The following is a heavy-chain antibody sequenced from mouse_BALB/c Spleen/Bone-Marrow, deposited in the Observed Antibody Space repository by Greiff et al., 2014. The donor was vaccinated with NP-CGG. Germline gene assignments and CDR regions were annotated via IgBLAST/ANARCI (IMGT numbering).Heavy chain of an antibody. Sequence: EVKVVESGPELVKPGASVKVPCKASGYSFTDYNMYWVKQSHGKSLEWIGYIDPYNGGTSYNQKFKGKATLTVDKSSSTAFMHLNSLTSEDSAVYYCASYHSSGYAMDYWGQGTSVTVSS. CDR3: ASYHSSGYAMDY. D-gene: IGHD3-1*01. CDR2: IDPYNGGT. J-gene: IGHJ4*01. V-gene: IGHV1S135*01. CDR1: GYSFTDYN.